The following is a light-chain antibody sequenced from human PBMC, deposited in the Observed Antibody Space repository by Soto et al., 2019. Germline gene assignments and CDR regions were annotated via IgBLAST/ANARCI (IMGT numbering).Light chain of an antibody. V-gene: IGKV3-11*01. Sequence: EIVLTQSPATLSLSPGERATLSCRASQSVSSYLAWYQQKTGQATRLLIYDASNRATGIPARFSGSGSGTDFTPTITNLEPEDFAVYYCQHRSNWLAFGGGTKVEIK. CDR3: QHRSNWLA. J-gene: IGKJ4*01. CDR2: DAS. CDR1: QSVSSY.